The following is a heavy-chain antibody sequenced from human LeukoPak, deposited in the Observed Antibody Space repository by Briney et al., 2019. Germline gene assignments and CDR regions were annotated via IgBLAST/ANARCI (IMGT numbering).Heavy chain of an antibody. CDR2: ISSSSSTI. CDR3: AREPTYYDFWSGYSWFDY. Sequence: GGSLRLSCAASGFTFSSYSMNWVRQAPGKGLEWVSYISSSSSTIYCADSVKGRFTISRDNAKNSLYLQMNSLRAEDTAVYYCAREPTYYDFWSGYSWFDYWGQGTLVTVSS. CDR1: GFTFSSYS. J-gene: IGHJ4*02. V-gene: IGHV3-48*01. D-gene: IGHD3-3*01.